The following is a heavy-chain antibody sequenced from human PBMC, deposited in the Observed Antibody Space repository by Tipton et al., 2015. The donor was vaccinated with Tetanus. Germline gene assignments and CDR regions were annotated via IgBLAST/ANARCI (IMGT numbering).Heavy chain of an antibody. D-gene: IGHD3-16*01. CDR2: IYYSGST. Sequence: TLSLTCTVSGDSLSNGDYYWSWIRQPPGKGLESIGYIYYSGSTYYNPSLKSRVTISVDTSKNQFSLRLSSVTAADTAVYYCARDHGITWGGMRYYYGMDVWGQGTTVTVSS. CDR3: ARDHGITWGGMRYYYGMDV. J-gene: IGHJ6*02. V-gene: IGHV4-30-4*01. CDR1: GDSLSNGDYY.